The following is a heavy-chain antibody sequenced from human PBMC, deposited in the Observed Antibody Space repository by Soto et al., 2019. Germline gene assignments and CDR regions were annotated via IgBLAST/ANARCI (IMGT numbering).Heavy chain of an antibody. D-gene: IGHD3-10*01. CDR3: ARRPLWFGELSSWYFDR. Sequence: ASVKVSCKASGYTFTSYGISWVRQAPGQGLEWMGWISAYNGNTNYAQKLQGRVTMTTDTSTSTAYMELRSLRSDDTAVYYCARRPLWFGELSSWYFDRWGRGTLVTV. CDR1: GYTFTSYG. V-gene: IGHV1-18*01. J-gene: IGHJ2*01. CDR2: ISAYNGNT.